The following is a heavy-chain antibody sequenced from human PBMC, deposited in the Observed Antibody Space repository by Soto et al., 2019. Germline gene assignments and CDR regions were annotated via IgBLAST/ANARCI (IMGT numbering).Heavy chain of an antibody. D-gene: IGHD3-22*01. J-gene: IGHJ6*02. CDR1: GDRFTGYY. CDR3: ARDSVSYYRSGYFQPYYYYGMDV. CDR2: INPNSGGT. Sequence: ASVEVSCKASGDRFTGYYMHWVRQATEKRLERMGWINPNSGGTNYAQKFQGWVTMTRDTSISTAYMELSRLRSDDTAVYYCARDSVSYYRSGYFQPYYYYGMDVWGQGTTVTV. V-gene: IGHV1-2*04.